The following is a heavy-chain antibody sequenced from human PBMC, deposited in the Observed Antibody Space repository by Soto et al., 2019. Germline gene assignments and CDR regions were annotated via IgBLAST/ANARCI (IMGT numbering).Heavy chain of an antibody. CDR1: GYTFTSYY. CDR3: ARDITGGYAAAVGMDV. Sequence: ASVKVSCKASGYTFTSYYIQWVRQAPGQGLEWMGIINPSGGSTSYAQKFQGRVTMTRDTSTSTVYMELSSLRSEDTAVYYCARDITGGYAAAVGMDVWGQGTTVTVSS. CDR2: INPSGGST. V-gene: IGHV1-46*03. J-gene: IGHJ6*02. D-gene: IGHD6-13*01.